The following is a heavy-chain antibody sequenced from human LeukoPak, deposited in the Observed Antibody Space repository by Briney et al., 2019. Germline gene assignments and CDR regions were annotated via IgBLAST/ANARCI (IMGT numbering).Heavy chain of an antibody. CDR3: ARHPYCSSTSCYGLAYFDY. J-gene: IGHJ4*02. CDR1: GGTFSSYA. V-gene: IGHV1-69*04. Sequence: SVKVSCKASGGTFSSYAISWVRQAPGQGLEWMGRIIPILGIANYAQKFQGRVTITADKSTSTAYMELSSLRSEDTAVYYCARHPYCSSTSCYGLAYFDYWGQGTLVTVSS. CDR2: IIPILGIA. D-gene: IGHD2-2*01.